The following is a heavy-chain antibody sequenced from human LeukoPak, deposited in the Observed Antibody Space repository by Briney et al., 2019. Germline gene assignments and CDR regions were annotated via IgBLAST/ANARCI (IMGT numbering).Heavy chain of an antibody. V-gene: IGHV3-23*01. CDR3: AKDLGGKPYYYYGMDV. CDR1: GFTFSSYA. Sequence: GGSLRLSCAASGFTFSSYAMTWVRQAPGKGLEWVSAISGGGGGTFYADSVKGRFTISRDNSKSTLYLQMNSLSAEDTAVYYCAKDLGGKPYYYYGMDVWGQGTTVTVSS. CDR2: ISGGGGGT. J-gene: IGHJ6*02.